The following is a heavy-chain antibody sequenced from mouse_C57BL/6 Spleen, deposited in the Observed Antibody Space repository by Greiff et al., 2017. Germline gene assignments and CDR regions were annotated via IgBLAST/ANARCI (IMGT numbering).Heavy chain of an antibody. V-gene: IGHV1-59*01. Sequence: QVQLQQPGAELVRPGPSVKLSCKASGYTFTSYWMHWVKQRPGQGLEWIGVIDPSDSYTNYNQKFKGKATLTVDTSSSTAYMQLSSLTSEDSAVYYCAREVTVFFDYWGQGTTLTVSS. J-gene: IGHJ2*01. D-gene: IGHD2-1*01. CDR2: IDPSDSYT. CDR3: AREVTVFFDY. CDR1: GYTFTSYW.